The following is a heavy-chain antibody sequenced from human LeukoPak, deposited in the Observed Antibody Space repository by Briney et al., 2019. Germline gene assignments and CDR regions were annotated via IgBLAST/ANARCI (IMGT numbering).Heavy chain of an antibody. D-gene: IGHD5-12*01. CDR1: GYXFNTYW. CDR3: ARGGYSGYEFDC. Sequence: GESLKISCSASGYXFNTYWICWVRQMPGKGLEWMGVIYPGDSDTRYSPSFQGQVTISADKSISTAYLQWSSLKASDTAMYYCARGGYSGYEFDCWGQGTLVTVSS. CDR2: IYPGDSDT. V-gene: IGHV5-51*01. J-gene: IGHJ4*02.